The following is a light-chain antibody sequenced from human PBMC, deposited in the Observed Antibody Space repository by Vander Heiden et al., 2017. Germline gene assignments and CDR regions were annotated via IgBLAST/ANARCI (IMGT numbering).Light chain of an antibody. CDR1: QSVLGGGGNNY. CDR2: KVS. Sequence: DAVMTESPLALLVTVGQPACISCKSSQSVLGGGGNNYLNWFHQRPGQSPRRIIYKVSTRDAGVPDRFSGSKSGTDFTLTISRVEAEDVGVYYCMKGTHWPYTFGQGTKLEI. CDR3: MKGTHWPYT. V-gene: IGKV2-30*01. J-gene: IGKJ2*01.